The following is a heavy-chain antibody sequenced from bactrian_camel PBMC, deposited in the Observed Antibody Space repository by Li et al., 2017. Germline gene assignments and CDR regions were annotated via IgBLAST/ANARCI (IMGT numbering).Heavy chain of an antibody. V-gene: IGHV3S53*01. CDR2: VSKDGLT. CDR3: AAVARAWCDGDLWHRYPPEYNY. D-gene: IGHD7*01. Sequence: HVQLVESGGGSVQPEGFLRLSCVVSGYTVRSGCMGVFRQTPGKEREGVAAVSKDGLTTYVDSVKGRFTISKDNAKNTLYLQMNSLKPEDTAMYRCAAVARAWCDGDLWHRYPPEYNYWGQGTQVTVS. CDR1: GYTVRSGC. J-gene: IGHJ4*01.